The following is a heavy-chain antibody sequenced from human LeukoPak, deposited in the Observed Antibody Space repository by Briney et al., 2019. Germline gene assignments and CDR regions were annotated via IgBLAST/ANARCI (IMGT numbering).Heavy chain of an antibody. J-gene: IGHJ4*02. V-gene: IGHV3-21*01. Sequence: PGGSLRLSCAASGFTFSSYSMNWVRQAPGKGLEWVSSISSSSSYIYYADSVKGRFTISRDNAKNSLYLQMNSLRAEDTAVYYCARDPHPCSGGSCYSYYFDYWGQGTLVTVSS. CDR1: GFTFSSYS. D-gene: IGHD2-15*01. CDR2: ISSSSSYI. CDR3: ARDPHPCSGGSCYSYYFDY.